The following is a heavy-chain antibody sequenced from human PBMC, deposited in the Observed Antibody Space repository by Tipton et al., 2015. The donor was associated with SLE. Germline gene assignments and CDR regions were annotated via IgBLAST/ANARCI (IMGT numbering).Heavy chain of an antibody. V-gene: IGHV1-18*01. CDR3: ARAVVGAFDY. CDR1: GYTFIHKG. D-gene: IGHD4-23*01. CDR2: ISVYNGYT. J-gene: IGHJ4*02. Sequence: QLVQSGVEVKKPGASVKVSCKASGYTFIHKGISWVRQAPGQGLEFMGWISVYNGYTNYAQKFQGRVTLTTDTSTSTAYMELRSLRSDDTAVYYCARAVVGAFDYWGQGTLVTVSS.